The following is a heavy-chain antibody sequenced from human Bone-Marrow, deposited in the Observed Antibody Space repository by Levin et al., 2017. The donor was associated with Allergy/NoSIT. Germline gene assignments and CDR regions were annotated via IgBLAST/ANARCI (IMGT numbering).Heavy chain of an antibody. Sequence: SETLSLTCGVSGDSINGYYWSWIRQSPGKGLEWIGNIYDSGSINYNPFFKSRVSISLDTSKNQFALKLSSVAASDTAVYYCARGKGWLPDQWGQGTLVTVSS. D-gene: IGHD5-12*01. J-gene: IGHJ4*02. CDR2: IYDSGSI. CDR3: ARGKGWLPDQ. CDR1: GDSINGYY. V-gene: IGHV4-59*01.